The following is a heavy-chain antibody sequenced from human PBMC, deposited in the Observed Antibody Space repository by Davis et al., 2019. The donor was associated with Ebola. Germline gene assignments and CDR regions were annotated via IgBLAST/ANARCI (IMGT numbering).Heavy chain of an antibody. CDR2: IQNDGTNK. D-gene: IGHD2-15*01. CDR1: GFTFSNYA. Sequence: GESLKISCAASGFTFSNYAMNWVRQAPGKGLQWVAFIQNDGTNKYYADSVKGRFTISRDNSRNTLYLQMKSLRTEDTAVYYCVKDTGGSRLGPGGMDVWGQGTTVTVSS. J-gene: IGHJ6*02. V-gene: IGHV3-30*02. CDR3: VKDTGGSRLGPGGMDV.